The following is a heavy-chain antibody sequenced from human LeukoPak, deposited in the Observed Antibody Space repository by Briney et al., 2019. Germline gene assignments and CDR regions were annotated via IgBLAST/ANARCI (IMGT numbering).Heavy chain of an antibody. D-gene: IGHD1-26*01. CDR1: GYTFTSYD. V-gene: IGHV1-18*01. Sequence: ASVQVSCKASGYTFTSYDITWVRQAPGQGLEWMGWISAYNGNTNYAQKIQGRVTMTTDTSTSTAYMELRSLRSDDTAVYYCARGSYSGSPLDYWGQGTLVTVSS. CDR2: ISAYNGNT. J-gene: IGHJ4*02. CDR3: ARGSYSGSPLDY.